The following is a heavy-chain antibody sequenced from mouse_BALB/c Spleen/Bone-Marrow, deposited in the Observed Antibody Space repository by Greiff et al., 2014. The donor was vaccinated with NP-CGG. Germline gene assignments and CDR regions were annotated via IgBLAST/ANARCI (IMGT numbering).Heavy chain of an antibody. J-gene: IGHJ2*01. V-gene: IGHV14-3*02. CDR2: IDPANGNT. CDR3: ASYVYGYYFDY. CDR1: GFNIKDTY. D-gene: IGHD2-2*01. Sequence: DVQLQESXAELVKPGASVKLSCTASGFNIKDTYMHWVKQRPEQGLEWIGRIDPANGNTKYDPKFQGKATITADTSSNTAYLQLSSLTSEDTAVYYCASYVYGYYFDYWGQGTTLTVSS.